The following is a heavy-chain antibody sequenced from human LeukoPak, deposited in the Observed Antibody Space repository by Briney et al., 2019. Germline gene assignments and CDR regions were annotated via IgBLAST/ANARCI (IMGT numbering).Heavy chain of an antibody. J-gene: IGHJ3*02. CDR1: GGSISSGGYY. CDR2: IYYSGST. Sequence: SETLSLTCTVSGGSISSGGYYWSWIRQHPGKGLEWIGYIYYSGSTYYNPSLKSRVTISVDTSKNQFSLKLSSVTAADTAVYYCARVANVLANAFDIWGQGQWSPSLQ. D-gene: IGHD5-12*01. CDR3: ARVANVLANAFDI. V-gene: IGHV4-31*03.